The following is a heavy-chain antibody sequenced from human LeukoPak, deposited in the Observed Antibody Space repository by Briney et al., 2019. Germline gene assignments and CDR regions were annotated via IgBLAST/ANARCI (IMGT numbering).Heavy chain of an antibody. CDR3: ARFIVGATYFDY. CDR1: GYTFTSYY. CDR2: INPSGGST. V-gene: IGHV1-46*01. J-gene: IGHJ4*02. Sequence: ASVKVSCKASGYTFTSYYMHWVRQAPGQGLEWMGIINPSGGSTSYAQKFQGRVTMTRDTSTSTVYMELSSLRSEDTAVYHCARFIVGATYFDYWGQGTLVTVSS. D-gene: IGHD1-26*01.